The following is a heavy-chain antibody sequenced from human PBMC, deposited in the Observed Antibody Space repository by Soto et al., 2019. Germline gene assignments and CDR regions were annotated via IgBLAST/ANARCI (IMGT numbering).Heavy chain of an antibody. J-gene: IGHJ6*02. V-gene: IGHV6-1*01. Sequence: PSQTLSLTCAISGDSVSSHSAAWNWIRQSPSRGLEWLGRTYYRSKWYNDYAVSVKSRITINPDTSKNQFSLQLNSVTPEDTAVYYCARDQYCSSTSCYFSYGMDVWGQGTTVTVSS. CDR2: TYYRSKWYN. CDR1: GDSVSSHSAA. CDR3: ARDQYCSSTSCYFSYGMDV. D-gene: IGHD2-2*01.